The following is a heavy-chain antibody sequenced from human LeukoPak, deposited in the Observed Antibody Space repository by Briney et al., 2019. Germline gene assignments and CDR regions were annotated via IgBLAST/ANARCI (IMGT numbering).Heavy chain of an antibody. Sequence: SETLSLTCAVSGGSISSSNWWSWVRQPPGKGLEWIGEIYHSGSTYYNASLQSRVTISIDTSKNQFSLRLSSVTAADTAMYYCVKSGGYGLIDYWGQGTRVTVSS. CDR3: VKSGGYGLIDY. V-gene: IGHV4-4*02. CDR1: GGSISSSNW. J-gene: IGHJ4*02. D-gene: IGHD1-26*01. CDR2: IYHSGST.